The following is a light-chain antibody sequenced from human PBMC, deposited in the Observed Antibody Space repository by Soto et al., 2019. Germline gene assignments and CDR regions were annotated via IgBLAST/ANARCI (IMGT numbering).Light chain of an antibody. Sequence: EIGLTQSPATLSLSPGERATLSCRASQSVSSNLAWYQQKPGQAPRLLIYDASKRATGIPARFSGSGSGTDFTLTISALEPEDFAVYYCQQRRGTFGQGTKLEIK. CDR2: DAS. CDR3: QQRRGT. CDR1: QSVSSN. J-gene: IGKJ2*02. V-gene: IGKV3-11*01.